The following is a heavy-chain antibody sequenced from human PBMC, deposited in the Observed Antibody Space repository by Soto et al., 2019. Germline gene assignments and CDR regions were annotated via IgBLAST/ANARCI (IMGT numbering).Heavy chain of an antibody. D-gene: IGHD3-22*01. CDR1: GGTFSSYA. CDR2: IIPIFGTA. Sequence: QVQLVQSGAEVKKPGSSVKVSCKASGGTFSSYAISWVRQAPGQGLEWMVGIIPIFGTANYAQKLQGRVTITADESTSTAYMELSSLRSEDTAVYYWARVGNYYDSSGYYYFDYWGQGTLVTVSS. V-gene: IGHV1-69*01. CDR3: ARVGNYYDSSGYYYFDY. J-gene: IGHJ4*02.